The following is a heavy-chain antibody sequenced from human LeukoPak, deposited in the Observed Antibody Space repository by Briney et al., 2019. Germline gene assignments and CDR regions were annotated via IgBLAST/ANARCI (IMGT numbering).Heavy chain of an antibody. V-gene: IGHV3-15*07. J-gene: IGHJ4*02. CDR2: IKSKSDGGTT. CDR1: GFTFSNAW. D-gene: IGHD3-22*01. Sequence: GGSLRLSCAASGFTFSNAWMNWVRQAPGKGLEWVGRIKSKSDGGTTDYAAPVKGRFTISRDDSKNTLYLQMNSLKTEDTAVYYCSTTYYYDSSEGYWGQGTLVTVSS. CDR3: STTYYYDSSEGY.